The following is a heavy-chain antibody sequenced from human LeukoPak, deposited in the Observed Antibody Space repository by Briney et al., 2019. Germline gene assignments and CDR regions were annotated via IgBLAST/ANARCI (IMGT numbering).Heavy chain of an antibody. D-gene: IGHD2-8*01. V-gene: IGHV3-48*01. CDR3: ARDLVSQFGDL. Sequence: GGSLRLSCEASGFNFRRFSLNWVRQAPGTGLEWVSYISSGGGVTHHADSVKGRLTISRDDAKSSVYLQMHSLRTVDTAVYYCARDLVSQFGDLWGRGTLVTVSS. CDR2: ISSGGGVT. J-gene: IGHJ2*01. CDR1: GFNFRRFS.